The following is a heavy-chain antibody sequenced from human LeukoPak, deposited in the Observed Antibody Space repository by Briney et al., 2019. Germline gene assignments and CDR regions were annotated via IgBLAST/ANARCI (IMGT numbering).Heavy chain of an antibody. Sequence: GGSLRLSCAASGFTFSDYYMSWIRQAPGKGLEWVSYISSSGSTICYADSVKGRFTISRDNAKNSLYLQMNSLRAEDTAVYYCARDGGRDGYNVNYYYYMDVWGKGTTVTISS. CDR3: ARDGGRDGYNVNYYYYMDV. D-gene: IGHD5-24*01. J-gene: IGHJ6*03. CDR1: GFTFSDYY. V-gene: IGHV3-11*01. CDR2: ISSSGSTI.